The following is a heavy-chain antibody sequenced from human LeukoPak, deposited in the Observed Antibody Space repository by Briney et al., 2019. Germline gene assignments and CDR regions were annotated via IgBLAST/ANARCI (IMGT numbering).Heavy chain of an antibody. D-gene: IGHD3-22*01. CDR2: ISASGGST. Sequence: GGSLRLSCAASGFTFSSSAMSWVRQVPGKGLEWVSGISASGGSTSYADSVKGRFTISRDNSKNTLYLQMNNLRAEDTAVYYCARAAYDSNGYTANHDYWGQGTLVTVSS. CDR3: ARAAYDSNGYTANHDY. V-gene: IGHV3-23*01. J-gene: IGHJ4*02. CDR1: GFTFSSSA.